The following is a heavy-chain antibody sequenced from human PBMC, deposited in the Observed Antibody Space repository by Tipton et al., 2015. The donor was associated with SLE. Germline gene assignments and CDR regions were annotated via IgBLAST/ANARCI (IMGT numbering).Heavy chain of an antibody. CDR2: IFPGDSDT. J-gene: IGHJ4*02. V-gene: IGHV5-51*01. Sequence: QLVQSGAEVKKPGESLKISCKGSGYSFSDYWIGWVRQMPGKGLQWMGIIFPGDSDTRYSPSFQGQVTFSADKSISTDYLQWSSLRASDTAIYYCARHESRDCIDGVCYVDYWGQGTLVTVSS. CDR3: ARHESRDCIDGVCYVDY. CDR1: GYSFSDYW. D-gene: IGHD2-8*01.